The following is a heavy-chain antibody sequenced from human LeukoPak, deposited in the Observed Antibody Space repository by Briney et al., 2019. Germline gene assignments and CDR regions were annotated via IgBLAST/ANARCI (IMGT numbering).Heavy chain of an antibody. CDR3: ARDGQDYDFWSGYSPYYYYYMDV. Sequence: GGSLRLSCAASGFTFSSYSMNWVRQAPGKGLEWVSSISSSSSYIYYADSVKGRFTISRDSAKNSLYLQMNSLRAEDTAVYYCARDGQDYDFWSGYSPYYYYYMDVWGKGTTVTVSS. D-gene: IGHD3-3*01. V-gene: IGHV3-21*01. J-gene: IGHJ6*03. CDR1: GFTFSSYS. CDR2: ISSSSSYI.